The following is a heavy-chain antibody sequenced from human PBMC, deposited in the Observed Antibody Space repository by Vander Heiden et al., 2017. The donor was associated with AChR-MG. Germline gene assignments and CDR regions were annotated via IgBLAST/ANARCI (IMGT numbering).Heavy chain of an antibody. V-gene: IGHV1-69*02. CDR2: IIPILGIA. CDR3: ARVDSSGDYYYYYGMDV. CDR1: GGTFSSYT. J-gene: IGHJ6*02. D-gene: IGHD6-19*01. Sequence: QVHLVQSGAEVKKPGSSVKVSCKASGGTFSSYTISWVRQAPGQGLEWMGMIIPILGIANYAQKFQGRVTITADKSTSTAYMELSSLRSEDTAVYYCARVDSSGDYYYYYGMDVWGQGTTVTVSS.